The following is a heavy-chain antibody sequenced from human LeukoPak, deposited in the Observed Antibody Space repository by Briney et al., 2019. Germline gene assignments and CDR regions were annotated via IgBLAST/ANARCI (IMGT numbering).Heavy chain of an antibody. CDR1: GGSFSGYY. CDR2: INHSGST. Sequence: SETLSLTCAVYGGSFSGYYWSWIRQPPGKGLEWIGEINHSGSTNYNPSLKSRVTISVDTSKNQISLKLSSVTAADTAVYYCARGRGYSYGYGRIDYWGQGTLVTVSS. D-gene: IGHD5-18*01. CDR3: ARGRGYSYGYGRIDY. V-gene: IGHV4-34*01. J-gene: IGHJ4*02.